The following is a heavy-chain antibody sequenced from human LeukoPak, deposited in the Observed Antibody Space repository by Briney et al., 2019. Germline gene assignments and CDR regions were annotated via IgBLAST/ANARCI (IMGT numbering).Heavy chain of an antibody. CDR2: VHYAALNE. Sequence: GGSLRLSCAASGFTFSSYGMFWVRQAPGKGLEWVAFVHYAALNEYYADSVRGRFTISRDNSKNTLYLQMNSLRAEDTAVYYCAKTGEGYGYDFDHWGQGTLVTVSS. J-gene: IGHJ4*02. V-gene: IGHV3-30*02. CDR3: AKTGEGYGYDFDH. D-gene: IGHD5-18*01. CDR1: GFTFSSYG.